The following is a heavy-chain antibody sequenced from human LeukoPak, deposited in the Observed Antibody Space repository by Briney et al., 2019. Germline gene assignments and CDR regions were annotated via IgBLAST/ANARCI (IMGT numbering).Heavy chain of an antibody. Sequence: SGGSLRLSCAASGFTVSSNYMNWVRQAPGKGLEWVSLIYTDDSTLYADSVKDRFTISRDNSKNSVYLQLNSLRPEDTAMYYCVSMVRGIGYWGQGTLVTVSS. D-gene: IGHD3-10*01. V-gene: IGHV3-66*01. CDR2: IYTDDST. CDR3: VSMVRGIGY. CDR1: GFTVSSNY. J-gene: IGHJ4*02.